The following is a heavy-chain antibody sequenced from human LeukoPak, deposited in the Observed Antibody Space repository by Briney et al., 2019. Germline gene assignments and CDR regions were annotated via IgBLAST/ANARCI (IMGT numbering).Heavy chain of an antibody. J-gene: IGHJ6*02. D-gene: IGHD2-15*01. CDR2: ISYDGSNK. CDR1: GFTFSSYA. Sequence: GGSLRLSCAASGFTFSSYAMHWVRQAPGKGLEWVAVISYDGSNKYYADSVKGRFTISRDNSKNTLYLQMNSLRAEDTAVYYCARAMLPLGVVSYYYGMDVWGQGTTVTVSS. V-gene: IGHV3-30*04. CDR3: ARAMLPLGVVSYYYGMDV.